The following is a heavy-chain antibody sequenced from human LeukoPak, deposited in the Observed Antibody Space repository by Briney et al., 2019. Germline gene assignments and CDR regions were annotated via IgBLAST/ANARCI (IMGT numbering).Heavy chain of an antibody. D-gene: IGHD2-2*01. J-gene: IGHJ3*01. CDR1: GFTFDDYD. Sequence: GGSLRLSCAASGFTFDDYDMHRVRQAPGKGLEWVSGITWNSHSIAYADSVKGRFTISRDNAKNSLYLQMNSLRAEDAALYYCAKDISVGIVAEPVAMVSPLDVWGQGTMVTVSS. CDR2: ITWNSHSI. V-gene: IGHV3-9*01. CDR3: AKDISVGIVAEPVAMVSPLDV.